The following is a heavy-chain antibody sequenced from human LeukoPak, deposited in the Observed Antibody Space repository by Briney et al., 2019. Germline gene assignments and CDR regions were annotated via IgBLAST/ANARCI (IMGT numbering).Heavy chain of an antibody. Sequence: PGGSLRLSCAASGFTFSTYGMHWVRQAPGKGLEWVAFIGSDGSNKYYADSVKGRFTISRDNSKNTLYLQMNSLRAEDTAVYYCAKDPHPVGESQYYFDYWGQGTLVTVSS. CDR3: AKDPHPVGESQYYFDY. CDR2: IGSDGSNK. J-gene: IGHJ4*02. D-gene: IGHD3-10*01. V-gene: IGHV3-30*02. CDR1: GFTFSTYG.